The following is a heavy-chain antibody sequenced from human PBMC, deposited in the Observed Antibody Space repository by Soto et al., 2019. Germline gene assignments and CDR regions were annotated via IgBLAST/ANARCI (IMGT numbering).Heavy chain of an antibody. J-gene: IGHJ6*02. CDR1: GFNVSTKY. CDR3: VKGHSYSDYGMDV. D-gene: IGHD1-26*01. V-gene: IGHV3-66*02. CDR2: INSGAST. Sequence: GRSLXLSCAASGFNVSTKYMSWVRQAPGKGLEWVSSINSGASTYYADSVKGRFTISRDNSKNTLYLQMSSLRAEDTAVYYCVKGHSYSDYGMDVWGQGTTVTVSS.